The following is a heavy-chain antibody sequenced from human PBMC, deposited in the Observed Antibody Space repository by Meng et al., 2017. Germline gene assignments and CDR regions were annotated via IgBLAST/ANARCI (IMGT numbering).Heavy chain of an antibody. V-gene: IGHV3-23*01. CDR2: ISGSGGST. J-gene: IGHJ6*02. Sequence: GESLKISCAASGFTFSSYAMSWVRQAPGKGLEWVSAISGSGGSTYYADSVKGRFTISRDNSKNTLYLQMNSLRAEDTAVYYCAKGSDYGDYDYYYGMDVWGQGTTVTVSS. CDR1: GFTFSSYA. CDR3: AKGSDYGDYDYYYGMDV. D-gene: IGHD4-17*01.